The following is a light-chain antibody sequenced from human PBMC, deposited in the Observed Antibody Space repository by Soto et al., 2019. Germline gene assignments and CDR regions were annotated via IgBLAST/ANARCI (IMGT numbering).Light chain of an antibody. Sequence: DIQMTQSPSSLSASVGDRVTITCRASQSINCYLNWYQQKPGKAPKLLIYAASSLQSGVPPRFSGSGSGTDFTLTISSLQPEDFATYYCQQSYTSPLLTFGGGTKVDIK. V-gene: IGKV1-39*01. CDR1: QSINCY. J-gene: IGKJ4*01. CDR3: QQSYTSPLLT. CDR2: AAS.